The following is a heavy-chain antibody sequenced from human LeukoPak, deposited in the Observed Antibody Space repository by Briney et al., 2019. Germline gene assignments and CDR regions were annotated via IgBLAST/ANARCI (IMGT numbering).Heavy chain of an antibody. D-gene: IGHD3-22*01. CDR1: GGSISSGGYS. V-gene: IGHV4-30-2*01. Sequence: SETLSLTCAVSGGSISSGGYSWSWIRQPPGKGLEWIGYIYHSGSTYYNPSLKSRVTISVDRSKNPFSLKLSSVTAADTAVYYCARAAPSSGFDYWGQGTLVTVSS. CDR2: IYHSGST. J-gene: IGHJ4*02. CDR3: ARAAPSSGFDY.